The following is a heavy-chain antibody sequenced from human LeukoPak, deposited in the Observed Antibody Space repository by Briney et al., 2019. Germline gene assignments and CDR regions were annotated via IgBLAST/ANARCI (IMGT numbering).Heavy chain of an antibody. CDR2: INWNSDNK. J-gene: IGHJ3*02. D-gene: IGHD3-22*01. CDR1: GSTFNDHA. V-gene: IGHV3-9*01. Sequence: GRSLRLSCAASGSTFNDHAMYWVRQAPGKGLEWVSGINWNSDNKGYADSVRGRFTISRDDAKNFLFLQMNSLRVEDTALYYCARASYYYDTTGLGAVDIWGQGTMVTVSS. CDR3: ARASYYYDTTGLGAVDI.